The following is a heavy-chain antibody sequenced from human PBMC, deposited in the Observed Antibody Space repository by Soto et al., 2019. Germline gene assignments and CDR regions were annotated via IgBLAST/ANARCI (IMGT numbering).Heavy chain of an antibody. CDR1: GGTFSSYA. Sequence: QVQLVQSGAEVKKPGSSVKVSCKASGGTFSSYAISWVRKAPGQGLECMGGIIPIFGTANYAQKFQGRVTITADESTSTAYMELSSLRSEDTAVYYCARDGESPNYYYYYGMDVWGQGTTVTVSS. V-gene: IGHV1-69*01. D-gene: IGHD7-27*01. CDR3: ARDGESPNYYYYYGMDV. CDR2: IIPIFGTA. J-gene: IGHJ6*02.